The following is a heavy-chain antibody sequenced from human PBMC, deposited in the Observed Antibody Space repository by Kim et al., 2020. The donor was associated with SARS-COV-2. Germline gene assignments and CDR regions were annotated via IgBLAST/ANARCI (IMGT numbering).Heavy chain of an antibody. D-gene: IGHD1-26*01. V-gene: IGHV3-30*04. Sequence: GGSLRLSCAASGFTFSSYAMHWVRQAPGKGLEWVAVISYDGSNKYYADSVKGRFTISRDNSKNTLYLQMNSLRAEDTAVYYCARDFRSGSYPQYYYYYYGMDVWGQGTTVTVSS. CDR3: ARDFRSGSYPQYYYYYYGMDV. CDR2: ISYDGSNK. J-gene: IGHJ6*02. CDR1: GFTFSSYA.